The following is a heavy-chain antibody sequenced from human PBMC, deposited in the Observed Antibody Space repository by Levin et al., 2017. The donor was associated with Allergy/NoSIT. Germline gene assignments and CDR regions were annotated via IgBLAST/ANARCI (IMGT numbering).Heavy chain of an antibody. D-gene: IGHD6-19*01. J-gene: IGHJ4*02. CDR3: TTSSGWSRPSN. V-gene: IGHV4-59*08. CDR2: IYYTGST. CDR1: GGSISSYY. Sequence: SQTLSLTCTVSGGSISSYYWSWFRQPPGKGLEWIGYIYYTGSTNYNPSLKSRVTISVDTSKNQFSLILSSVTAADTAVYYCTTSSGWSRPSNWGQGTLVTVSS.